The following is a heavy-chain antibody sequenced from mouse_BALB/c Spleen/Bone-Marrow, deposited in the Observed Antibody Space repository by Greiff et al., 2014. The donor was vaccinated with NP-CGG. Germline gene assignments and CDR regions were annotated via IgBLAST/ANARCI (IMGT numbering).Heavy chain of an antibody. J-gene: IGHJ2*01. D-gene: IGHD6-1*01. V-gene: IGHV7-3*02. CDR3: ARDYNGYFDF. Sequence: EVNVVESGGGLVQPGGSLRLSCTTSGFTFTDYFMTWVRQPPGKALEWLGFIRNKPSGYTTEYNPPVKGRFSISRDNSQGIFYLQMNTLRAEDSAVYYCARDYNGYFDFWGQGTTLTVSS. CDR2: IRNKPSGYTT. CDR1: GFTFTDYF.